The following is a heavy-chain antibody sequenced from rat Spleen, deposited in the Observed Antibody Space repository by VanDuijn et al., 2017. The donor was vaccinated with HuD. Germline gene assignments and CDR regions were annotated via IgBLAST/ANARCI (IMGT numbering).Heavy chain of an antibody. Sequence: EVQLVESGGGLVQPGRSMKLSCAASGFTFSNYYMAWVRQAPTKGLEWVASISTGGGNTYYRDSVKGRFTISRDNAKSTLYLQMNSLRSEDTATYYCATLYVYYGLPYWYFDFWGPGTMVTVSS. V-gene: IGHV5-25*01. CDR2: ISTGGGNT. J-gene: IGHJ1*01. D-gene: IGHD1-6*01. CDR3: ATLYVYYGLPYWYFDF. CDR1: GFTFSNYY.